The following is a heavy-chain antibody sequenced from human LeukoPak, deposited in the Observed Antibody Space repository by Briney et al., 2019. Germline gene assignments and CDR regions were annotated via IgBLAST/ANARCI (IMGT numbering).Heavy chain of an antibody. CDR1: GFTFSSYT. CDR3: AKGSSAGRPYYFDY. CDR2: ISHTSEYT. J-gene: IGHJ4*02. V-gene: IGHV3-23*01. Sequence: GGSLRLSCAASGFTFSSYTMSWVRQAPGKGLEWVSAISHTSEYTYHADSVKGRFTISRDNSKNTLYLQMNCLRAEDTAMYYCAKGSSAGRPYYFDYWGQGTLVTVSS. D-gene: IGHD3-10*01.